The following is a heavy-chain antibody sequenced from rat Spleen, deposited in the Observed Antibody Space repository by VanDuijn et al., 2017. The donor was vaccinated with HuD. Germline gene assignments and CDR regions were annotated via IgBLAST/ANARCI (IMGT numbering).Heavy chain of an antibody. D-gene: IGHD1-7*01. CDR1: GFTFNSFS. J-gene: IGHJ2*01. V-gene: IGHV5-31*01. CDR3: ARHNLRYYGYSYFDY. Sequence: EVQLVESGGNLVQPGRSLRLSCAASGFTFNSFSMTWMRQAPKKGLEWVASITNTGGSTYYPDSVKGRFTISRDNAENTLYLQMDSLRSEDTATYYCARHNLRYYGYSYFDYWGQGVMVTVSS. CDR2: ITNTGGST.